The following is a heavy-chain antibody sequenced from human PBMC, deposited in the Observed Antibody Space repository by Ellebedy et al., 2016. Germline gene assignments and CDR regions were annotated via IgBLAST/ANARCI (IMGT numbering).Heavy chain of an antibody. CDR2: IYWEDDK. Sequence: SGPTLVKPTQTLTLTCTFSGFSLRTSGVGVGWIRQTPGKALEWFAIIYWEDDKRYRPSLKSRLTITKDTSKNQVVLTMTNMDPVYTATYYCARMGGDIAAAGTSYYYGMDVWGQGTTVTVSS. CDR3: ARMGGDIAAAGTSYYYGMDV. D-gene: IGHD6-13*01. CDR1: GFSLRTSGVG. J-gene: IGHJ6*02. V-gene: IGHV2-5*02.